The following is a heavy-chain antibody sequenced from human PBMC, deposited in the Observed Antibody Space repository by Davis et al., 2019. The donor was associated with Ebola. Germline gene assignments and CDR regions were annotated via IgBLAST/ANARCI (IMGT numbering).Heavy chain of an antibody. CDR3: ARLGRATVTTYGY. CDR2: IKQDGSEK. V-gene: IGHV3-7*01. Sequence: GESLRLSCAASGFTFSSYWMSWVRQAPGKGLEWVANIKQDGSEKYYVDSVKGRFTISRDNAKNSLYLQMNSLRAEDTAVYYCARLGRATVTTYGYWGQGTLVTVSS. CDR1: GFTFSSYW. D-gene: IGHD4-17*01. J-gene: IGHJ4*02.